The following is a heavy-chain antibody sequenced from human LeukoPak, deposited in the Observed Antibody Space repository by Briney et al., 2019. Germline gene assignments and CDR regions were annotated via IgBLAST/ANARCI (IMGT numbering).Heavy chain of an antibody. CDR3: ARDLRSMAARPDYYYGMDV. CDR2: INPSGGST. CDR1: GYTFTSYY. V-gene: IGHV1-46*01. J-gene: IGHJ6*02. Sequence: ASVKVSCKASGYTFTSYYMHWVRQAPGQGLEWMGIINPSGGSTSYAQKFQGRVTMTRDTSTSTVYMELSSLRSEDTAVYYCARDLRSMAARPDYYYGMDVWGQGTTVTVSS. D-gene: IGHD6-6*01.